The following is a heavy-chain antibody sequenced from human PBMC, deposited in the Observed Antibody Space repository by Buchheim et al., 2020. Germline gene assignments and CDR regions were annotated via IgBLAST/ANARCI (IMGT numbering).Heavy chain of an antibody. CDR1: GGSISSYY. Sequence: QVQLQQWGAGLLKPSETLSLTCPVSGGSISSYYWSWIRQPPGKGLEWIGSIYYSGSINYNPSLNSRVTISVDTSKNQFSLKLCAVTAADTAVYYCAREVHSGSYYTHYYGMDVWGQGTT. CDR2: IYYSGSI. D-gene: IGHD1-26*01. V-gene: IGHV4-59*01. J-gene: IGHJ6*02. CDR3: AREVHSGSYYTHYYGMDV.